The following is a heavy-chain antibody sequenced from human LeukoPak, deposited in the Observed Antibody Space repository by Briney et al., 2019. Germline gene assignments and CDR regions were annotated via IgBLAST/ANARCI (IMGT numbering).Heavy chain of an antibody. D-gene: IGHD1-14*01. CDR3: ARTEDKYYFDY. V-gene: IGHV1-69*05. J-gene: IGHJ4*02. CDR2: IIPIFGTA. Sequence: SVKVSCKASGGTFSSYAISWVRQAPGQGLEWMGGIIPIFGTANYAQKFQGRVTITTDESTSTAYMELSSLRSEDTAVYYCARTEDKYYFDYWGQGTLVTVSS. CDR1: GGTFSSYA.